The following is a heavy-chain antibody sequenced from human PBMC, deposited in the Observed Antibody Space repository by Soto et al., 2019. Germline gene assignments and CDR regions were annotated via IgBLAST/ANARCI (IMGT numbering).Heavy chain of an antibody. D-gene: IGHD6-6*01. CDR2: IYHSGST. Sequence: QLQLQESGSGLVKPSQTLSLTCAVSGGSISSGGYSWSWIRQPPGKGLEWIGYIYHSGSTYYNPSLKSRVSISVDRSKNQFSLKLSSVTAADTAVYYCARVLEYSSPYYYGMDVWGQGTTVTVSS. V-gene: IGHV4-30-2*01. CDR3: ARVLEYSSPYYYGMDV. CDR1: GGSISSGGYS. J-gene: IGHJ6*02.